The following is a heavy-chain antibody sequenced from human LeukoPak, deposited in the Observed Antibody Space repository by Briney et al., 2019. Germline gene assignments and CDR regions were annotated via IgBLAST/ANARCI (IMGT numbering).Heavy chain of an antibody. D-gene: IGHD5-24*01. Sequence: GGSLRLSCAASGFTFSSYGMHWVRQAPGKGLVWVSRINSDGSSTSYADSVKGRFTISRDNAKNTLYLQMNSLRAEDTAVYYCARDREDGYEPGHFDYWGQGTLVTVSS. V-gene: IGHV3-74*01. J-gene: IGHJ4*02. CDR1: GFTFSSYG. CDR2: INSDGSST. CDR3: ARDREDGYEPGHFDY.